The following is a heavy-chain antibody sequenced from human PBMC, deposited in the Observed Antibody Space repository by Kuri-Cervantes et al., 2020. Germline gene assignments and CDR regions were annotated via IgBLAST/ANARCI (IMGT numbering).Heavy chain of an antibody. D-gene: IGHD1-26*01. CDR1: GFTFSGYS. Sequence: GESLKISCAASGFTFSGYSMNWVRQAPGKGLEWVSYISSSSSTIYYADSVKGRFTISRDNAKNSLYLQMNSQRAEDTAVYYCARSYDGSYYYYYYMDVWGKGTTVTVSS. CDR2: ISSSSSTI. J-gene: IGHJ6*03. V-gene: IGHV3-48*01. CDR3: ARSYDGSYYYYYYMDV.